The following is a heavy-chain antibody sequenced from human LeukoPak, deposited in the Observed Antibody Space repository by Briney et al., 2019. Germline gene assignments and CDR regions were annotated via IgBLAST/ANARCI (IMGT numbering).Heavy chain of an antibody. CDR2: IYYSGST. CDR3: ARHRSVYGDYLNWFDP. Sequence: PSETLSLTCTVSGGSISSSSYYWGWIRQPPGKGLEWIGSIYYSGSTYYNPSLKSRVTISVDTSKNQFSLKLSSVTAADTAVYYCARHRSVYGDYLNWFDPWGQGTLVTVPS. J-gene: IGHJ5*02. D-gene: IGHD4-17*01. V-gene: IGHV4-39*01. CDR1: GGSISSSSYY.